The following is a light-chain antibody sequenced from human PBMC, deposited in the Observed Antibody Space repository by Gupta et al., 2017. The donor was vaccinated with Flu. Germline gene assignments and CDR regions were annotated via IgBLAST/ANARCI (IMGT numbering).Light chain of an antibody. V-gene: IGKV1-33*01. CDR2: DAS. CDR1: QDIRQF. Sequence: SSVSASVGDGVNITCQASQDIRQFLQWDQQKPGRAPKILIYDASNLETGVPSRCSGNGSGTDFAFTISGLQAEDFATYYCQQYSDLPLTFGGGSKVEIK. CDR3: QQYSDLPLT. J-gene: IGKJ4*01.